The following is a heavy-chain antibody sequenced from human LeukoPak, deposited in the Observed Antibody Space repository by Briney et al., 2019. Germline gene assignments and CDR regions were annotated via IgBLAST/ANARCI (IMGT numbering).Heavy chain of an antibody. CDR3: AIGSGWSTPPY. CDR1: GFTFSSYA. D-gene: IGHD6-19*01. CDR2: ISYDGSNK. J-gene: IGHJ4*02. Sequence: TGGSLRLPCAASGFTFSSYAMHWVRQAPGKGLEWVAVISYDGSNKYYADSVKGRFTISRDNSKNTLYLQMNSLRAEDTAVYYCAIGSGWSTPPYWGQGTLVTVSS. V-gene: IGHV3-30*04.